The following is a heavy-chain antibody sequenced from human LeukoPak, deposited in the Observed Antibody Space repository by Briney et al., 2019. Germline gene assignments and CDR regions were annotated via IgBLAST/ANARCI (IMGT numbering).Heavy chain of an antibody. D-gene: IGHD6-13*01. CDR3: ARGIAGFDP. CDR1: GGDFSNSV. CDR2: IIPILAVA. J-gene: IGHJ5*02. V-gene: IGHV1-69*04. Sequence: GASVKVSCKASGGDFSNSVINWVRQAPGQGLEWMGRIIPILAVANYAQKFQGRVTITADRSTSTAYMELSSLRSEDTALYYCARGIAGFDPWGQGTLVTVSS.